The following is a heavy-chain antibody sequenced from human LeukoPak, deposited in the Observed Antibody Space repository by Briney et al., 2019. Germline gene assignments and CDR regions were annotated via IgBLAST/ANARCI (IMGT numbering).Heavy chain of an antibody. Sequence: ASVKVSCKVSGYTLTELSVHWVRQTPGKGLEWVGGFDPEDGETIYAQKFQGRVTVTEDTSTDTAYMELSSLRSEDTAVYYCATLAAAHLLDYWGQGTLVTVSS. D-gene: IGHD6-13*01. J-gene: IGHJ4*02. V-gene: IGHV1-24*01. CDR3: ATLAAAHLLDY. CDR1: GYTLTELS. CDR2: FDPEDGET.